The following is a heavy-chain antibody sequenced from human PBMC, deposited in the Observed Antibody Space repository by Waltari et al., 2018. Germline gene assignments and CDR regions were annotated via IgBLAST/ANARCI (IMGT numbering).Heavy chain of an antibody. CDR2: INHSGST. J-gene: IGHJ6*03. CDR3: ASIAARPGLFYYYYMDV. Sequence: QVQLQQWGAGLLKPSETLSLTCAVYGGSFSGYYWSWIRQPPGKGLEWIGEINHSGSTNDNPSLKSRVTISVDTSKNQFSLKLSSVTAADTAVYYCASIAARPGLFYYYYMDVWGKGTTVTVSS. D-gene: IGHD6-6*01. V-gene: IGHV4-34*01. CDR1: GGSFSGYY.